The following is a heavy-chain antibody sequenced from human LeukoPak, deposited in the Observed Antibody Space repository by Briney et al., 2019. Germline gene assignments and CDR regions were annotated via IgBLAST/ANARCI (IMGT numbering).Heavy chain of an antibody. J-gene: IGHJ5*02. CDR1: GFTFSSYA. CDR2: ISGSGGST. CDR3: ARESQLLWFGEVNWFDP. V-gene: IGHV3-23*01. Sequence: GGSLRLSCAASGFTFSSYAMSWVRQAPGKGLEWVSAISGSGGSTYYADSVKGRFTISRDNSKNTLYLQMNSLRAEDTAVYYCARESQLLWFGEVNWFDPWGQGTLVTVSS. D-gene: IGHD3-10*01.